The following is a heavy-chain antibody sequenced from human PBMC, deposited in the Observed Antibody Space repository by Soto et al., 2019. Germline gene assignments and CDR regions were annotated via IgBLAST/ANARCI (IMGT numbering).Heavy chain of an antibody. D-gene: IGHD6-6*01. CDR2: TYYRSKWYN. V-gene: IGHV6-1*01. CDR3: ARGEEYSSSGVLYYYYGMDV. CDR1: GDSVSSNSAA. Sequence: PSQTLSLTCAISGDSVSSNSAAWNCIIHSPSRVLEWLGRTYYRSKWYNDYAVSVKSRITINPDTSKNQFSLQLNSVTPEDTAVYYCARGEEYSSSGVLYYYYGMDVWGQGTTVTVSS. J-gene: IGHJ6*02.